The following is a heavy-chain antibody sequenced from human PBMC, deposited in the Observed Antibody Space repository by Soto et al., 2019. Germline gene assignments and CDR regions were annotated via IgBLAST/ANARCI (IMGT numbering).Heavy chain of an antibody. J-gene: IGHJ4*02. D-gene: IGHD5-18*01. V-gene: IGHV4-39*01. CDR3: ARMGSFLGIRLDY. Sequence: SETLSLTCTVAGGSISSYDWGWIRQPPGKGLEWIGSIYYSGSTYYNPSLKSRVTISVDTSKNQFSLKLSSVTAADTAVYYCARMGSFLGIRLDYWGQGTLVTVSS. CDR1: GGSISSYD. CDR2: IYYSGST.